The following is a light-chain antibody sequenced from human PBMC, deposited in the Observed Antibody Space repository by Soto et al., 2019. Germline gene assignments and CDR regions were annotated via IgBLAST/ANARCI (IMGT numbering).Light chain of an antibody. CDR3: QSYDSSLSGSV. J-gene: IGLJ2*01. CDR2: GNT. Sequence: QSVLTQPPSVFGAPGQRVTISCTGSSSNIGAGYDVHWYQQLPGTAPKVLIYGNTNRPLGVPDRFSGSYSGTSASLAITGLQAEDEADYYCQSYDSSLSGSVFGGGTKLTVL. CDR1: SSNIGAGYD. V-gene: IGLV1-40*01.